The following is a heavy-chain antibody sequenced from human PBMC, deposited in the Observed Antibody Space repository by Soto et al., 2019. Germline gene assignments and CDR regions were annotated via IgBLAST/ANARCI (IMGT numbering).Heavy chain of an antibody. CDR1: GDSVSSNSAA. V-gene: IGHV6-1*01. Sequence: PSQTLSLTCAISGDSVSSNSAAWNWIRQSPSRGLEWLGRTYYRSKWYNDYAVSVKSRITINPDTSKNQFSLQLNSVTPEDTAVYYCARDMGLEQWMAPASRGYYYYGMDVWGQGTTVTVSS. D-gene: IGHD6-19*01. J-gene: IGHJ6*02. CDR3: ARDMGLEQWMAPASRGYYYYGMDV. CDR2: TYYRSKWYN.